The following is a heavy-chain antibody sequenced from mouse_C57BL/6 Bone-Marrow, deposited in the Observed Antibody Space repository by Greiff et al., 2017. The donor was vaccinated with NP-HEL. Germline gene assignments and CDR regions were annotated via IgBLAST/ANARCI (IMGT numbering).Heavy chain of an antibody. CDR1: GFSFNTYA. CDR3: VKGTTVVEDAMDY. CDR2: IRSKSNNYAT. V-gene: IGHV10-1*01. Sequence: EVMLVESGGGLVQPKGSLKLSCAASGFSFNTYAMNWVRQAPGKGLEWVARIRSKSNNYATYYADSVKDRFTISRDDSESMLYLQMNNLKTEDTSMYYCVKGTTVVEDAMDYWGQGTSVTVSS. J-gene: IGHJ4*01. D-gene: IGHD1-1*01.